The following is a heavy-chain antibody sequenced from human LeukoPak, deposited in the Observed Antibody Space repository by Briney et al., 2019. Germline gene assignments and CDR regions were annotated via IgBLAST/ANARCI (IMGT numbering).Heavy chain of an antibody. CDR3: ASAIYDSSGYDFDY. D-gene: IGHD3-22*01. V-gene: IGHV1-46*01. CDR2: INPSGGST. CDR1: GYTFTSYY. Sequence: EASVKVSCKASGYTFTSYYMHWVRQAPGQGLEWMGIINPSGGSTSYAQKFQGRVTITADESTSTAYMELSSLRSEDTAVYYCASAIYDSSGYDFDYWGQGTLVTVSS. J-gene: IGHJ4*02.